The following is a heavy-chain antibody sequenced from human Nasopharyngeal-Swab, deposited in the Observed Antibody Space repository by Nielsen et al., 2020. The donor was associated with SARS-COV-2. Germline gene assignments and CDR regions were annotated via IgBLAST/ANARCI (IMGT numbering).Heavy chain of an antibody. J-gene: IGHJ6*02. V-gene: IGHV4-59*01. D-gene: IGHD2-2*02. CDR2: IYYSGST. Sequence: SETLSLTCTVSGGSISSYYWSWIRQPPGKGLEWIGYIYYSGSTNYNPSLKSRVTISVDTSKNQFSLKLSSVTAADTAVYYCARMEVAHCSSTSCYTGNYYYYGMDVGGQGTTVTVSS. CDR1: GGSISSYY. CDR3: ARMEVAHCSSTSCYTGNYYYYGMDV.